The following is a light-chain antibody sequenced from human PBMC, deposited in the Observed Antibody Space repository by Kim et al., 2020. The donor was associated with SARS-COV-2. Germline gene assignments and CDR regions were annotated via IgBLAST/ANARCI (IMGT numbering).Light chain of an antibody. CDR1: QGISNY. CDR3: QKYNSATYT. Sequence: SACVGDRVTITCRARQGISNYLAWYQQKPGKVPKLLINAASTLQSGVPSRFSGSGSGTDFTLTISSLQPEDVATYYCQKYNSATYTFGQGTKLEI. J-gene: IGKJ2*01. CDR2: AAS. V-gene: IGKV1-27*01.